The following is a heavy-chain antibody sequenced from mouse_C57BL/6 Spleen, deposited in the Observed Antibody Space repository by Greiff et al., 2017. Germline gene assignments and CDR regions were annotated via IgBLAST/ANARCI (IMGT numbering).Heavy chain of an antibody. CDR2: ISDGGSYT. J-gene: IGHJ3*01. V-gene: IGHV5-4*01. CDR1: GFTFSSYA. D-gene: IGHD2-10*02. Sequence: EVQLVESGGGLVKPGGSLKLSCAASGFTFSSYAMSWVRQTPEKRLEWVATISDGGSYTYYPDNVKGRFTISRDNAKNNLYLQMSHLKSEDTAMYYCARDREYGNSWFAYWGQGTLVTVSA. CDR3: ARDREYGNSWFAY.